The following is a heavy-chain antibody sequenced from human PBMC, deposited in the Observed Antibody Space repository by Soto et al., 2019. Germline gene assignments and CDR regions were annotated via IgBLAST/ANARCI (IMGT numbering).Heavy chain of an antibody. J-gene: IGHJ3*02. V-gene: IGHV3-23*01. CDR2: IRGSGVST. CDR3: AKSRTVEDAFDI. D-gene: IGHD4-4*01. Sequence: AGGSLRLSCAASGFTFNNYAMSWVRQAPGKGLEWVSAIRGSGVSTYYADSVKGRFTISRDNSKNTLNLQMNSLRAEDTAVYYCAKSRTVEDAFDIWGQGTMVTVSS. CDR1: GFTFNNYA.